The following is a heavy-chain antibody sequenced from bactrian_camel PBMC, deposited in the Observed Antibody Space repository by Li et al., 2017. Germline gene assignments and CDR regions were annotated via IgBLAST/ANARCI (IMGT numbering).Heavy chain of an antibody. V-gene: IGHV3S42*01. CDR3: THGDASMFPY. CDR1: GFTFSNYA. J-gene: IGHJ4*01. D-gene: IGHD1*01. CDR2: INSGRGAT. Sequence: VQLVESGGGLVQPGGSLRLSCATSGFTFSNYAMSWVRQAPGKGLEWVSIINSGRGATAYADSVKGRFTISRDNAKDTVYLQMNNLKPEDTAVYYCTHGDASMFPYWCRGTQVTVS.